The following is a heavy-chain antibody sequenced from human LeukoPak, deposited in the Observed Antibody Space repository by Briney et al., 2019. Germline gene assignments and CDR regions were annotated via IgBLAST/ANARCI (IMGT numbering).Heavy chain of an antibody. CDR1: GFTFSRYA. D-gene: IGHD4-23*01. V-gene: IGHV3-23*01. CDR3: ARDDYGGLDY. CDR2: IGADGVHT. J-gene: IGHJ4*02. Sequence: PGRSLRLSCAASGFTFSRYAMSWLRQAPGKGLEWVSTIGADGVHTFYSDSVKGRFTISRDNSKNTLYLQMNTLRAEDTAVYYCARDDYGGLDYWGQGTLVTVSS.